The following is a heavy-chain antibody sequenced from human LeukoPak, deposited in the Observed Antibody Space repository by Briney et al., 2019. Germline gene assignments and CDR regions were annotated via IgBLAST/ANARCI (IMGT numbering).Heavy chain of an antibody. CDR2: IWYDGSNK. D-gene: IGHD3-10*01. J-gene: IGHJ4*02. Sequence: GGSLRLSCAASGFTFSSYGMHWARQAPGKGLEWVAVIWYDGSNKYYADSMKGRFTISRDNSKNTLYLQMNSLRAEDTAVYYCARVSEVGYYGSGSYFGFWGQGTLVTVSS. CDR3: ARVSEVGYYGSGSYFGF. CDR1: GFTFSSYG. V-gene: IGHV3-33*01.